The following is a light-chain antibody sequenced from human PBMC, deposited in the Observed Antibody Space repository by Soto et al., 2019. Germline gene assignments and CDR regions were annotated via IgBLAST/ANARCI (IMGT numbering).Light chain of an antibody. CDR2: GAS. CDR3: QQYGGPPQT. CDR1: QSVSGSH. Sequence: EIVWTQSRDTLSLSAGERDTLSCRASQSVSGSHLAWYQQKVGQAPRLLIYGASSRASGIPARFSGSVSGTDFTPTISRVEPEDFAVYYCQQYGGPPQTFGQGTKVDIK. V-gene: IGKV3-20*01. J-gene: IGKJ1*01.